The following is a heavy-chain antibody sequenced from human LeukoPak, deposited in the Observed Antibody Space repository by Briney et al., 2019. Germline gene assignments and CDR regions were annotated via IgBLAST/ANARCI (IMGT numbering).Heavy chain of an antibody. V-gene: IGHV1-46*01. J-gene: IGHJ1*01. CDR2: INPSGGST. CDR1: GYTFTSYY. CDR3: ARDALVGYFQH. Sequence: ASVKVSCKXSGYTFTSYYMHWVRQAPGQGLEWMGIINPSGGSTSYAQKFQGRVTMTRDTSTSTVYMELSSLRSEDTAVYYCARDALVGYFQHWGQGTLVTVSS.